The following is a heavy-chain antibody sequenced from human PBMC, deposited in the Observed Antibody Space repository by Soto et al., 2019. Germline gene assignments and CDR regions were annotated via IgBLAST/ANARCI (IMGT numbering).Heavy chain of an antibody. J-gene: IGHJ3*02. CDR3: AKAGGAGSWYALDAFDI. Sequence: EVQLLESGGGFVQPGGSLRLSCAASGFTFSSYVMTWVRQAPGKGLEWVSGTSGSGGSTYYADSVKGRFTISRDNSKNTLYLQMSSLRAEDTAVYYCAKAGGAGSWYALDAFDIWGQGTMVTVSS. CDR1: GFTFSSYV. CDR2: TSGSGGST. V-gene: IGHV3-23*01. D-gene: IGHD6-13*01.